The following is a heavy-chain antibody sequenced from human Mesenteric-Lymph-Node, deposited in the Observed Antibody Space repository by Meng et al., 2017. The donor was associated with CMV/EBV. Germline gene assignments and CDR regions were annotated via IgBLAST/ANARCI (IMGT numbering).Heavy chain of an antibody. CDR1: GFIVSSKY. Sequence: GESLKISCAASGFIVSSKYMSWVRQAPGKGLEWVSVIYTGGGAYHADSVKGRFTISRDNAKNSLYLQMNSLRAEDTAVYYCARVPPIVTLDYWGQGTLVTVSS. V-gene: IGHV3-66*01. J-gene: IGHJ4*02. CDR3: ARVPPIVTLDY. D-gene: IGHD2-15*01. CDR2: IYTGGGA.